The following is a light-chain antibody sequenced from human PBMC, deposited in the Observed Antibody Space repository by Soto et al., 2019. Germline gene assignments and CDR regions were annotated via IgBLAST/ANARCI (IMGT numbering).Light chain of an antibody. J-gene: IGLJ3*02. CDR3: QSYDSSLSGWV. V-gene: IGLV1-40*01. CDR2: NNN. Sequence: QPVLTQPPSVSGAPGQRVTISCTGSDSNVGAGYDVNWYQQLPGAAPRLLIYNNNHRPSGVPDRFSGSKSGTSASLAITGLQAEDEADYYCQSYDSSLSGWVFGGGTKLTVL. CDR1: DSNVGAGYD.